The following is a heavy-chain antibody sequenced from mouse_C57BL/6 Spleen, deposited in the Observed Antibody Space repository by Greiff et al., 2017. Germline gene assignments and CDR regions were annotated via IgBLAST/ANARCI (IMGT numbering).Heavy chain of an antibody. Sequence: QVQLQQSGAELVKPGASVKISCKASGYAFSSYWMNWVKQRPGKGLEWIGQIYPGDGDTTYNGKFKGKATLTADKSSSTAYMQLRSLTSEDSAVYFCARWAYSNYGYCDYWGQGTTLTVSS. CDR3: ARWAYSNYGYCDY. J-gene: IGHJ2*01. D-gene: IGHD2-5*01. CDR2: IYPGDGDT. CDR1: GYAFSSYW. V-gene: IGHV1-80*01.